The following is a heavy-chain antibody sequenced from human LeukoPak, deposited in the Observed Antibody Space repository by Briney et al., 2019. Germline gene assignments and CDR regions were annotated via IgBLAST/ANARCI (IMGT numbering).Heavy chain of an antibody. CDR1: GYSFTSYW. D-gene: IGHD3-22*01. CDR3: ARHGDSSGYPYYGMDV. Sequence: GESLKIFCKGSGYSFTSYWIGWVRQMPGKGLEWMGIIYPGDSDTRYSPSFQGQVTISADKSISTAYLQWSSLKASDTAMYYCARHGDSSGYPYYGMDVWGQGTTVTVSS. CDR2: IYPGDSDT. J-gene: IGHJ6*02. V-gene: IGHV5-51*01.